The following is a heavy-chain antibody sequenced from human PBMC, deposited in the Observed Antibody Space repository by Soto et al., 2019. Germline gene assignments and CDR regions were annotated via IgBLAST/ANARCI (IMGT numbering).Heavy chain of an antibody. J-gene: IGHJ6*02. Sequence: ASVKVSCKASGYTFASYGISWVRQAPGQGLEWMGWISAYNGNTNYAQKLQGRVTMTTDTFTRTAYMEVRSLRSDDTAVYYCAREVTCSITSCPTYFSFGMDVWG. CDR3: AREVTCSITSCPTYFSFGMDV. V-gene: IGHV1-18*01. CDR2: ISAYNGNT. D-gene: IGHD2-2*01. CDR1: GYTFASYG.